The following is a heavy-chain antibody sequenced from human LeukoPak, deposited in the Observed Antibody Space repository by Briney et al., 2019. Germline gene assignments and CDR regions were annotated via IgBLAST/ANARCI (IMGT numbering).Heavy chain of an antibody. CDR1: GCTFTSYD. J-gene: IGHJ4*02. V-gene: IGHV1-8*01. CDR2: MNPNSGNT. Sequence: ASVKVSCKASGCTFTSYDINWVRQATGQGLEWMGWMNPNSGNTGYAQKFQGRVTMTRNTSISTAYMELSSLRSEDTAVYYCARGSRGVIVGAGDYWGQGTLVTVSS. CDR3: ARGSRGVIVGAGDY. D-gene: IGHD1-26*01.